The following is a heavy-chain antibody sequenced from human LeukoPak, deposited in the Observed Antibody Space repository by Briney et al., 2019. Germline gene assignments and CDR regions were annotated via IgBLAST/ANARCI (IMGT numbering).Heavy chain of an antibody. CDR1: GGSFCGYY. Sequence: PSETLSLTCAVYGGSFCGYYWSWIRQPPGKGLEWIGEINHSGSTNYNPSLKSRVTISVDTSKNQFSLKLSSVTAADTAVYYCARGYYFDYWGQGTLVTVSS. CDR2: INHSGST. CDR3: ARGYYFDY. V-gene: IGHV4-34*01. J-gene: IGHJ4*02.